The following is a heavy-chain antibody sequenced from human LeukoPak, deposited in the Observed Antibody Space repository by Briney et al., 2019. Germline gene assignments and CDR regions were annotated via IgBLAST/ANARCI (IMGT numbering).Heavy chain of an antibody. CDR3: ASTARGSSSWAWFDP. CDR1: GYTFTGYY. CDR2: INPNSGGT. Sequence: GASVKVSCKASGYTFTGYYMHWVRQAPGQGLEWMGWINPNSGGTNYAQKFQGRVTMTRDTSISTAYMELSRLRSDDTAVYYCASTARGSSSWAWFDPWGQGTLVTVSS. V-gene: IGHV1-2*02. J-gene: IGHJ5*02. D-gene: IGHD6-13*01.